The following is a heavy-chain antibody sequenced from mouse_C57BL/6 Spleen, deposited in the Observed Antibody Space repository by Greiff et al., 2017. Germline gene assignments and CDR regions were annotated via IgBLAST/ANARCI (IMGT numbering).Heavy chain of an antibody. CDR3: ARDTTVVDYYLDY. J-gene: IGHJ2*01. Sequence: QVQLQQPGTELVKPGASVKLSCKASGYTFTSYWMHWVKQRPGQGLEWIGNINPSNGGTNYNEKFKSKATLTVDPSSSTAYMQLSSLTSEDSAVYYCARDTTVVDYYLDYWGQGTTLTVPS. D-gene: IGHD1-1*01. CDR1: GYTFTSYW. CDR2: INPSNGGT. V-gene: IGHV1-53*01.